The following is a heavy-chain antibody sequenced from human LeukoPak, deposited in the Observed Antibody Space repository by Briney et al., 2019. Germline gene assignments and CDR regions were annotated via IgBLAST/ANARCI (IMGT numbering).Heavy chain of an antibody. CDR1: GYSFTSYW. Sequence: GESLKISCKGSGYSFTSYWIGWVRQMPGKGLEWMGIIYPGDSDTRCSPSFQGQVTISADKSISTAYVQWSSLKASDTAMYYCAIMEWELLRSQFYFDYWGRGTLVTVSS. D-gene: IGHD1-26*01. CDR3: AIMEWELLRSQFYFDY. J-gene: IGHJ4*02. V-gene: IGHV5-51*01. CDR2: IYPGDSDT.